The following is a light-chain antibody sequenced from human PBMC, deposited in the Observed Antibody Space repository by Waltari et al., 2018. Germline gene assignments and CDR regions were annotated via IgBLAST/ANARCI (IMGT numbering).Light chain of an antibody. V-gene: IGLV2-14*03. J-gene: IGLJ3*02. CDR2: DVS. Sequence: QSALTQPASVSGSPGQSLTISCPGPSVDVGGYNYVSWYQQHPGKAPKLLIYDVSDRPSGISNRFSGSKSDNTASLTISGLQAEDEADYYCSSYMNSYQVFGGGTKLTVL. CDR1: SVDVGGYNY. CDR3: SSYMNSYQV.